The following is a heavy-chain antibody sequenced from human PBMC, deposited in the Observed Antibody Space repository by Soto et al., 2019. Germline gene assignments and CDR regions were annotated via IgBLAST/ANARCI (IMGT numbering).Heavy chain of an antibody. CDR1: GGTFSSYA. J-gene: IGHJ6*02. CDR3: ASGETGTIYYYGMDV. CDR2: IIPIFGTA. V-gene: IGHV1-69*13. D-gene: IGHD1-7*01. Sequence: GASVKVSCKASGGTFSSYAISWVRQAPGQGLEWMGGIIPIFGTANYAQKFQGRITITADESTSTAYMELSSLRSEDTAVYYCASGETGTIYYYGMDVWGQGTTVTVSS.